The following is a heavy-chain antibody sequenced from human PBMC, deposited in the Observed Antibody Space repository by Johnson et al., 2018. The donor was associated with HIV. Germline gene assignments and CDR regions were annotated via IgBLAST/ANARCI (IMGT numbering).Heavy chain of an antibody. D-gene: IGHD3-22*01. V-gene: IGHV3-30*19. Sequence: QVQMVESGGGLVQPGGSLRLSCEASGFTFNSYGMHWVRQAPGKGLEWVAVIWYDGSNKYYADSVKVRFTISRDNSKNTLYLQMNSLRAEDTAVYYCAREYYYDSSGYNAFDIWGQGTMVTVSS. CDR3: AREYYYDSSGYNAFDI. J-gene: IGHJ3*02. CDR1: GFTFNSYG. CDR2: IWYDGSNK.